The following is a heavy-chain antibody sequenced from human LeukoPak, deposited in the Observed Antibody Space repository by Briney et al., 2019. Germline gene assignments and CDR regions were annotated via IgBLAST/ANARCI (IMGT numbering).Heavy chain of an antibody. CDR3: ARQDDYSFDY. D-gene: IGHD4-11*01. J-gene: IGHJ4*02. CDR1: GFTFSTFT. CDR2: ISYDGSNK. V-gene: IGHV3-30*04. Sequence: SGGSLRLSCAASGFTFSTFTMHWVRQAPGKGLEWVAVISYDGSNKNYADSVKGRFTISRDNSKNTLYLQMNSLRGEDTALYYCARQDDYSFDYWGQGTPVPVSS.